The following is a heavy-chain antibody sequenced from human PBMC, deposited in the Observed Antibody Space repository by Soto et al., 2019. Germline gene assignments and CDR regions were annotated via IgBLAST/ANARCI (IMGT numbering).Heavy chain of an antibody. CDR2: VNGDSGNT. J-gene: IGHJ3*01. V-gene: IGHV1-18*01. CDR1: GYTFSNYG. CDR3: ARGTGLNDGSDL. Sequence: QVHLAQSGGEVKKPGASVKISCQTSGYTFSNYGITWVRQAPGQGLEWVGWVNGDSGNTNYAQNMEGRVTMTTDASTATADMELRNLRSDDTATYYCARGTGLNDGSDLWGQGTVVSVSS.